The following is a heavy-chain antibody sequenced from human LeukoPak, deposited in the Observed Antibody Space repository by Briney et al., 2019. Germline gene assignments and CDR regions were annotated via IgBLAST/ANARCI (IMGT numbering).Heavy chain of an antibody. J-gene: IGHJ3*02. CDR2: IKQDGSEK. CDR3: AAERWLQLGDAFDI. V-gene: IGHV3-7*01. D-gene: IGHD5-24*01. Sequence: PGGSLRLSCAASGFTFSSYWMSWVRQAPGKGLEWVANIKQDGSEKYYVDSVKGRFTISRDNAKNSLYLQMNSLRAEDTAVYYCAAERWLQLGDAFDIWGQGTMVTVSS. CDR1: GFTFSSYW.